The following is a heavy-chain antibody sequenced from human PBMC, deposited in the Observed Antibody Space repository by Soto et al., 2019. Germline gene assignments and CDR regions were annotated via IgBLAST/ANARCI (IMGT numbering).Heavy chain of an antibody. CDR2: INSDGSSA. CDR1: GFSFSSYW. J-gene: IGHJ4*02. V-gene: IGHV3-74*01. Sequence: GGSLRLSCAASGFSFSSYWMHWVRQAPGKGLVWVSRINSDGSSATYADSVMGRFTISRDNAKNTLYLQMNSLRAEDTAVYYCARAPRHFDYWGQGTLVTVSS. D-gene: IGHD6-25*01. CDR3: ARAPRHFDY.